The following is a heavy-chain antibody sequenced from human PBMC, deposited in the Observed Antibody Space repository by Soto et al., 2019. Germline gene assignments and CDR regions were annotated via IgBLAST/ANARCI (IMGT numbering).Heavy chain of an antibody. CDR1: GGAISSYY. Sequence: PSETLSLTCTVSGGAISSYYWSWIRQPPGKGLEWIGYIYYSGSTNYNPSLKSRVTISVDTSKNQFSLKLSSVTAADTAVYYCASENYYDSSGYGHWGQGTLVIVSS. V-gene: IGHV4-59*01. CDR3: ASENYYDSSGYGH. CDR2: IYYSGST. J-gene: IGHJ4*02. D-gene: IGHD3-22*01.